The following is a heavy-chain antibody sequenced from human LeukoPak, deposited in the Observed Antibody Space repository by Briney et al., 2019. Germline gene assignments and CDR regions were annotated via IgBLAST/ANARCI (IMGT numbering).Heavy chain of an antibody. Sequence: PGGSLRLSCVASGFTFSSYWMHRVRQAPGKGLVWVSQLNGDGTNTKYADSVKGRFTISRDNAKNTLHLQMNSLRVEDTAVYYCALINTAVAGTRDYWGQGTLVTVSS. D-gene: IGHD6-19*01. J-gene: IGHJ4*02. CDR1: GFTFSSYW. CDR3: ALINTAVAGTRDY. CDR2: LNGDGTNT. V-gene: IGHV3-74*03.